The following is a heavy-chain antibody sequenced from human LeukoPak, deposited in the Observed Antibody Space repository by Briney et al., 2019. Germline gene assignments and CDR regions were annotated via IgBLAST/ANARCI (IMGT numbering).Heavy chain of an antibody. CDR3: AGAPHVEVGADLSFDY. V-gene: IGHV3-9*01. CDR1: GFTFDDYA. J-gene: IGHJ4*02. Sequence: GGSLRLSCAASGFTFDDYAMHWVRQAPGKGLEWVSGISWNSGSIGYADSVKGRFTISRDNAKNSLYLQMNSLRAEDTALYYCAGAPHVEVGADLSFDYWGQGTLVTVSS. D-gene: IGHD1-26*01. CDR2: ISWNSGSI.